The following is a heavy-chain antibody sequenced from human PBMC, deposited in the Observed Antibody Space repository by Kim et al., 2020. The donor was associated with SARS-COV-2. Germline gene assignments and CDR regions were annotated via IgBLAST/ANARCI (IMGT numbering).Heavy chain of an antibody. CDR1: GFTFSSYS. Sequence: GGSLRLSCAASGFTFSSYSMNWVRQAPGKGLEWVSSISSSSSYIYYADSVKGRFTISRDNAKNSLYLQMNSLRAEDTAVYYCASLNCGRYGTSCSTDFDYWGQGTLVTVSS. CDR3: ASLNCGRYGTSCSTDFDY. J-gene: IGHJ4*02. V-gene: IGHV3-21*01. CDR2: ISSSSSYI. D-gene: IGHD2-2*01.